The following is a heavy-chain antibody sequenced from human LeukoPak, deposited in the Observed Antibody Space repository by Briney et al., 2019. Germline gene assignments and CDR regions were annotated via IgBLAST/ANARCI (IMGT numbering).Heavy chain of an antibody. Sequence: SVKVSCKASGGTFSSYAISWVRQAPGQGLEWMGGIIPIFGTGNYAQKFQGRVTITADESTSTAYMELSSLRSEDTAVYYCARGVDYSSGWYYFDYWGQGTLVTVSS. CDR1: GGTFSSYA. D-gene: IGHD6-19*01. J-gene: IGHJ4*02. CDR2: IIPIFGTG. CDR3: ARGVDYSSGWYYFDY. V-gene: IGHV1-69*13.